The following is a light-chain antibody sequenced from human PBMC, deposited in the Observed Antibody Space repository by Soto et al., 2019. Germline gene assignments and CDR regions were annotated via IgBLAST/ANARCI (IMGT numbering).Light chain of an antibody. V-gene: IGKV1-5*01. CDR1: QRVGKL. CDR3: QQYDTSLWT. J-gene: IGKJ1*01. Sequence: DIQMTQSPSTLSASVGDRVTITCRASQRVGKLLAWYQQKPGKAPKVLISEASGLERGVPPRFSGSGSGTEFNLTISSPQPNDFATSYCQQYDTSLWTFGPGTTVEVK. CDR2: EAS.